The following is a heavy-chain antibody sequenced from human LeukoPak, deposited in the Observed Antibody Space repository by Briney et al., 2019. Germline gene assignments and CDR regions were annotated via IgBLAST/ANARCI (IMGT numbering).Heavy chain of an antibody. CDR1: GGSISSSSYY. CDR3: ARHFLWFGEFDY. D-gene: IGHD3-10*01. Sequence: PSETLSPTCTVSGGSISSSSYYWGWIRQPPGKGLEWIGSIYYSGSTYYNPSLKSRVTISVDTSKNQFSLKLSSVTAADTAVYYCARHFLWFGEFDYWGQGTLVTVSS. J-gene: IGHJ4*02. CDR2: IYYSGST. V-gene: IGHV4-39*01.